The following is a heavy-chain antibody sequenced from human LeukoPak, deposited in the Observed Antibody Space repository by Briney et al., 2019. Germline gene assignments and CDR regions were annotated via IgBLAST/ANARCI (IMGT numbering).Heavy chain of an antibody. CDR1: GGSISSYY. CDR3: ARAAEDIVVVPAATYYYYYMDV. CDR2: IYTSGST. D-gene: IGHD2-2*01. V-gene: IGHV4-4*07. Sequence: SETLSLTCTVSGGSISSYYWSWIRQPAGKGLEGIGRIYTSGSTNYNPSLKSRVTMSVDTSKNQLSLKLSSVTAAETAVYYCARAAEDIVVVPAATYYYYYMDVWGKGTTVTVSS. J-gene: IGHJ6*03.